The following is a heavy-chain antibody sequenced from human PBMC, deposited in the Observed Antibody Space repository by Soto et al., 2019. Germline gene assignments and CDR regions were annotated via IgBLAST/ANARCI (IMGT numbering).Heavy chain of an antibody. Sequence: EVQLLESGGGLVQPGGSLRLSCAASGFTFSSYAMSWVRQAPGKGLEWVSAISGSGGSTYYADSVKGRFTISRDNSKNTLYLQMNNLRAEDTAVYFCAKDRGKSWLTFDYWGQGTLVTVSS. CDR1: GFTFSSYA. D-gene: IGHD3-9*01. CDR3: AKDRGKSWLTFDY. V-gene: IGHV3-23*01. CDR2: ISGSGGST. J-gene: IGHJ4*02.